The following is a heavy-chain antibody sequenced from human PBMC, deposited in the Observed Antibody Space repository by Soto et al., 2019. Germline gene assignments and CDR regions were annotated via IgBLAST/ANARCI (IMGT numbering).Heavy chain of an antibody. CDR1: GGSISSYY. V-gene: IGHV4-59*01. D-gene: IGHD5-12*01. Sequence: SETLSLTCTVSGGSISSYYWSWIRQPPGKGLEWIGYIYYSGSTNYNPSLKSRVTISVDTSKNQFSLKLSSVTAADTAVYYCARGAEVYSGYDWDLDYWGQGTLVTVSS. CDR2: IYYSGST. J-gene: IGHJ4*02. CDR3: ARGAEVYSGYDWDLDY.